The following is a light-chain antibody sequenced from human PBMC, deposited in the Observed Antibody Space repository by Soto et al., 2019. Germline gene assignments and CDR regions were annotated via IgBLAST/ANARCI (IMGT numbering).Light chain of an antibody. CDR1: QSVGNK. Sequence: IVLTQSPGTLSVSPGERATLSCRASQSVGNKLAWYQQRPGQAPRLLISGASTGATGIPARFSGSGSGTEFTLTISSLQSEDCAIYYCQQYHTWPITFGGGTKVDIK. CDR3: QQYHTWPIT. CDR2: GAS. J-gene: IGKJ4*01. V-gene: IGKV3-15*01.